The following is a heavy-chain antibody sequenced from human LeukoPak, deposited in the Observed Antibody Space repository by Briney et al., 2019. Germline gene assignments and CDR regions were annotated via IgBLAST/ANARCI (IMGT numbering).Heavy chain of an antibody. Sequence: GGSLRLSCAASGFXFSSYAMHWVRQAPGKGLEWVSVIYSGGSTYYADSVKGRFTIYRDNSKNTLYLQMNSLRAEDTAVYYCARGNYYDSSGYYIAFDIWGQGTMVTVSS. V-gene: IGHV3-66*01. CDR2: IYSGGST. D-gene: IGHD3-22*01. CDR3: ARGNYYDSSGYYIAFDI. J-gene: IGHJ3*02. CDR1: GFXFSSYA.